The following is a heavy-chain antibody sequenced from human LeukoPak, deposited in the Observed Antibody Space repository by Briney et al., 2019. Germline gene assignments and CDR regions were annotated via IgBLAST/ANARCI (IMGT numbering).Heavy chain of an antibody. CDR1: GFTFSSYG. J-gene: IGHJ4*02. Sequence: GGSLRLSCAASGFTFSSYGMHWVRQAPGKGLEWVAFIRYDGSNKYYADSVKGRFTISRDNSKNTLYLQMNSLRAEDTAVYYCAKDLLRVAAAGLSFDYWGQGTLVTVSS. V-gene: IGHV3-30*02. CDR3: AKDLLRVAAAGLSFDY. D-gene: IGHD6-13*01. CDR2: IRYDGSNK.